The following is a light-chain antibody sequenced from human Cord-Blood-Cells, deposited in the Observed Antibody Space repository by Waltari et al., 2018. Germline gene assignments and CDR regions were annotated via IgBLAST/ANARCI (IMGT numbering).Light chain of an antibody. J-gene: IGLJ2*01. CDR2: YDS. Sequence: SYVLTQPPSVSVAPGKTARITCGGNNIGSKSVHWYPQKPGQAPVLVIYYDSHRPSGIPERFSGSNSGNTATLTISRVEAGDEADYYCQVWDSSSDHVVFGGGTKLTVL. CDR3: QVWDSSSDHVV. CDR1: NIGSKS. V-gene: IGLV3-21*04.